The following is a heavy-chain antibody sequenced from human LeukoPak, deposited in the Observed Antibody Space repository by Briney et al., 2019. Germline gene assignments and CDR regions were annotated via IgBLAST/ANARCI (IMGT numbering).Heavy chain of an antibody. CDR2: SITICGKE. J-gene: IGHJ5*02. Sequence: ASVKVSCKASGGTFSSYAISGVGQAPGQGGEWMGGSITICGKEKYVQKFQGRVTITAEKSTSIAYMELSSLRSEDTAVYYCAIVGGEKRMVRGVIITLGWFDPWGQGTLVTVSS. CDR1: GGTFSSYA. CDR3: AIVGGEKRMVRGVIITLGWFDP. D-gene: IGHD3-10*01. V-gene: IGHV1-69*06.